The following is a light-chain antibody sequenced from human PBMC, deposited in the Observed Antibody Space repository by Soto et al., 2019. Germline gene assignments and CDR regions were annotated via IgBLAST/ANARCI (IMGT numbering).Light chain of an antibody. CDR1: QSVSSY. CDR3: QQRSNWPPT. V-gene: IGKV3-11*01. CDR2: DAS. J-gene: IGKJ1*01. Sequence: EIVITQSPATRSLSPWERCTLSCRASQSVSSYLVWYQQKPGQAPRLLISDASNRATGIPARFSGSGSGADFTLTISSLEPEDFAVYYCQQRSNWPPTFGQGTKVDIK.